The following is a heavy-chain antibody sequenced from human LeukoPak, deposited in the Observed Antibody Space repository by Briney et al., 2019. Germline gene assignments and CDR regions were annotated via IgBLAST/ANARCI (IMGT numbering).Heavy chain of an antibody. CDR2: IFYSGST. D-gene: IGHD1-1*01. CDR1: GASVSSGSYY. CDR3: ARDPGVTTGTYYFDS. V-gene: IGHV4-61*01. Sequence: SETVSLTCTVSGASVSSGSYYWTWIRQPPGKGLEWIRYIFYSGSTNYNPSLESRVTISFDTSKNQFSLKLTSVTAADTAVYYCARDPGVTTGTYYFDSWGQGSLVTVSS. J-gene: IGHJ4*02.